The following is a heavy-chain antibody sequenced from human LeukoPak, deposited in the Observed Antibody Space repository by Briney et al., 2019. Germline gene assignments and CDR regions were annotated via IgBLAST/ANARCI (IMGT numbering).Heavy chain of an antibody. CDR3: TTDLTYLFTFEY. V-gene: IGHV3-15*01. CDR1: GFSFADAW. D-gene: IGHD2/OR15-2a*01. Sequence: PEGSLRLSCAASGFSFADAWMAWVRQAPGRGLEWLGRIKGESDGATTDLAAPVKGRFTISRDDSKNTLYLQMHSLQIEDTAVYYCTTDLTYLFTFEYWGQGILVTVSS. CDR2: IKGESDGATT. J-gene: IGHJ4*02.